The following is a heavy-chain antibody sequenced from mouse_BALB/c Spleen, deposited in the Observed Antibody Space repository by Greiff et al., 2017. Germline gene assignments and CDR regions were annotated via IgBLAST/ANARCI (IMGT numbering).Heavy chain of an antibody. CDR2: IWAGGST. D-gene: IGHD1-1*01. J-gene: IGHJ2*01. CDR1: GFSLTSYG. Sequence: VKLVESGPGLVAPSQCLSITCTVSGFSLTSYGVHWVRQPPGKGLEWLGVIWAGGSTNYNSAFMSRLSIIKDNSKSQVFLKMNSLQTDDTAMYYCARDRDYYGSSYVAYFDYWGQGTTLTVSS. V-gene: IGHV2-9*02. CDR3: ARDRDYYGSSYVAYFDY.